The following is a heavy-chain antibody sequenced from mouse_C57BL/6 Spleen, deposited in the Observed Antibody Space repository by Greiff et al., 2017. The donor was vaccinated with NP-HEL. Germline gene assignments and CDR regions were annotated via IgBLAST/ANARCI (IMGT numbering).Heavy chain of an antibody. CDR1: GYSFTGYY. V-gene: IGHV1-42*01. CDR2: INPSTGGT. J-gene: IGHJ1*03. CDR3: ARKKGYVDV. Sequence: VQLQQSGPELVKPGASVTISCKASGYSFTGYYMNWVKQSPEKSLEWIGEINPSTGGTTYNQMFKAKATLTVDKSSSTAYMQLKSLTSEDAAVYYCARKKGYVDVWGTGTTVTGSS.